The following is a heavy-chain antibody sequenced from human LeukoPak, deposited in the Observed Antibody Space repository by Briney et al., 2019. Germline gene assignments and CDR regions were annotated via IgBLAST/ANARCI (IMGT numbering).Heavy chain of an antibody. CDR2: INTNTGNP. J-gene: IGHJ4*02. D-gene: IGHD6-13*01. CDR1: GYTFTSYD. CDR3: ARATTVYSSSWIPKYYFDY. V-gene: IGHV7-4-1*02. Sequence: ASVKVSCKASGYTFTSYDINWVRQAPGQGLEWMGWINTNTGNPTYAQGFTGRFVFSLDTSVSTAYLQISSLKAEDTAVYYCARATTVYSSSWIPKYYFDYWGQGTLVTVSS.